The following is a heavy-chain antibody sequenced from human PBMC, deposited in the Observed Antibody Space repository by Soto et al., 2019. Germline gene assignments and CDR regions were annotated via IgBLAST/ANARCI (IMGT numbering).Heavy chain of an antibody. D-gene: IGHD2-15*01. CDR2: IIPRSATS. J-gene: IGHJ6*02. CDR3: AREGLVLVPTTVNSDYYCYAMDV. V-gene: IGHV1-69*12. Sequence: QVQLVQSGTEVKKPGSSVKVSCKASGDTFSTYTITWMRQAPGQGLEWMGGIIPRSATSNYAPRLQGRVTFTADESTSTPYMDLSSLRPEDTAVYYCAREGLVLVPTTVNSDYYCYAMDVWGQGTTVTVSS. CDR1: GDTFSTYT.